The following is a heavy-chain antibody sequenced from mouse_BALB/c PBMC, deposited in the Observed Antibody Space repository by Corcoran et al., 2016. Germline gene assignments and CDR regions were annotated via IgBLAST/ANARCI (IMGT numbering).Heavy chain of an antibody. Sequence: EIQLQQSGPELMKPGASVTISCKASGYSFTSYYMHWVKQSHGKSLEWIGYIDPFNGGTSYNQKFKGKATLTVDKSSSTAYMHLSSLTSEDSAVYYCARDEITTVVGDYWGQGTTLTVSS. CDR1: GYSFTSYY. J-gene: IGHJ2*01. CDR3: ARDEITTVVGDY. CDR2: IDPFNGGT. V-gene: IGHV1S135*01. D-gene: IGHD1-1*01.